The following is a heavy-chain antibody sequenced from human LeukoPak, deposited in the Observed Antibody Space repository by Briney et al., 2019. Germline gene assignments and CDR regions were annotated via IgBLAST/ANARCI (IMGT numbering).Heavy chain of an antibody. D-gene: IGHD3-10*01. CDR2: IDWDDDK. Sequence: SGPALVKPTQTLTPTCTSSGFSLSTSGMRVSCIRQPPGKALEWLARIDWDDDKFYRTSLKARLTISKDTSKNQVVLTMTNMDPVDTATYYCARTWEYGSGSVWFDPWGQGTLVTVSS. V-gene: IGHV2-70*04. J-gene: IGHJ5*02. CDR1: GFSLSTSGMR. CDR3: ARTWEYGSGSVWFDP.